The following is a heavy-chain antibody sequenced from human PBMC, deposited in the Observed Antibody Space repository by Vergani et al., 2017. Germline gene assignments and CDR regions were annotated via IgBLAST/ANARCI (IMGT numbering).Heavy chain of an antibody. J-gene: IGHJ6*02. CDR3: ERGPYYDFWSGYSYGMDV. D-gene: IGHD3-3*01. V-gene: IGHV4-34*01. CDR2: INHSGST. Sequence: QVQLQQWGAGLLKPSETLSLTCAVYGGSFSGYYWSWIRQPPGKGLEWIGEINHSGSTNYNPSLKSRVTISVDTSKNQFSLKLSSVTAADTAVYYCERGPYYDFWSGYSYGMDVWGQGTTVTVSS. CDR1: GGSFSGYY.